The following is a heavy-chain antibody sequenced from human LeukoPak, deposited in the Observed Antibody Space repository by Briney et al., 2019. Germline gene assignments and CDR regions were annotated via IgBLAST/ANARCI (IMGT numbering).Heavy chain of an antibody. CDR1: GHSISSGYY. CDR2: IYHSGST. CDR3: ASAYDISGYYYYMDV. Sequence: SETLSLTCAVSGHSISSGYYWVWIRQPPGRGLEWIGSIYHSGSTYYNTSLNSRVSISLDTSKNQFSLRLSSVTAADTALYYCASAYDISGYYYYMDVWGKGTTVTVSS. D-gene: IGHD3-22*01. V-gene: IGHV4-38-2*01. J-gene: IGHJ6*03.